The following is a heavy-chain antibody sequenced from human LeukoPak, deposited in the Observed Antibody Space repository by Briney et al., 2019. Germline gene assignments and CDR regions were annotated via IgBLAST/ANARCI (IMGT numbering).Heavy chain of an antibody. CDR2: IYCSGST. D-gene: IGHD2-15*01. Sequence: SETLSLTCAVSGYSLSSGYYWGWIRQPPGKGLEWIGIIYCSGSTYSNPSLTSRLTISLDTSNNQFSLKLGSVTAADTAVYYCARGGYCSGGSCYFFDYWGQGTLVTVSS. V-gene: IGHV4-38-2*01. CDR1: GYSLSSGYY. J-gene: IGHJ4*02. CDR3: ARGGYCSGGSCYFFDY.